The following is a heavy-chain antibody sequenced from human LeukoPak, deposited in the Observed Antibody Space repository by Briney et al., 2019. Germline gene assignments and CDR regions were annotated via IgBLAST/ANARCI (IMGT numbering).Heavy chain of an antibody. CDR3: ARALTFYYSDAFDI. CDR1: GFTFSSYA. J-gene: IGHJ3*02. D-gene: IGHD3-22*01. V-gene: IGHV3-64*01. CDR2: ISSNGGGT. Sequence: PGGSLRLSCAASGFTFSSYAMHWVRQAPGKGLEYVSTISSNGGGTYYANSVKGRFTISRDNSKNTLYLQMGSLRDEDMAVYYCARALTFYYSDAFDIWGQGTMVTVSS.